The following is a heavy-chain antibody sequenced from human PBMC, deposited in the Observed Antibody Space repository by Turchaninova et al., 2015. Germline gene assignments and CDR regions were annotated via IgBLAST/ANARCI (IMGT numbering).Heavy chain of an antibody. CDR1: GGSISSSY. D-gene: IGHD3-3*01. J-gene: IGHJ4*02. V-gene: IGHV4-59*01. Sequence: QVQLQESGPGLVKPSETLSLPCTVSGGSISSSYWSWIRQPPGKGLEWIGYIYYSGSTNCHPSLKSRVTISVDTSKNQFSLKLCSVTAADTAVYYGAAFWSGYSYWGQGTLVTVSS. CDR2: IYYSGST. CDR3: AAFWSGYSY.